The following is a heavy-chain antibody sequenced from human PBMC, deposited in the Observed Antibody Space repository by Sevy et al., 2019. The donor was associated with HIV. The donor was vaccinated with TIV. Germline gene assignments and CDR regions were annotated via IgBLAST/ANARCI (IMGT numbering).Heavy chain of an antibody. V-gene: IGHV3-9*01. CDR2: ISWNSRNI. D-gene: IGHD2-21*01. CDR1: GFPFNDHA. Sequence: GGSLRLSCAASGFPFNDHAMHWVRQVPGKGLEWVSGISWNSRNIGSADSVKRRFTISRDNARHFVYLEMNSLRPEDTAFYYCAKDINRGCDGVNSYSYYYYFYGLDVWGQGTTVTVSS. CDR3: AKDINRGCDGVNSYSYYYYFYGLDV. J-gene: IGHJ6*02.